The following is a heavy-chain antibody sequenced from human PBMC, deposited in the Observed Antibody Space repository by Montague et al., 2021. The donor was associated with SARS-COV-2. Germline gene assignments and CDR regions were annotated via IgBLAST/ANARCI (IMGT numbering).Heavy chain of an antibody. V-gene: IGHV4-34*01. D-gene: IGHD2-2*02. CDR3: ESLTLGYCSSTSCYSDWFDP. J-gene: IGHJ5*02. Sequence: SETLSLTCAVYGGSFSGYYWSWIRQPPGKGLEWIGEINHSGSTNYNPSLKSRVTISVDTSKNQFSLKLSSVTAAVTDVYYCESLTLGYCSSTSCYSDWFDPWGQGTLVTVSS. CDR2: INHSGST. CDR1: GGSFSGYY.